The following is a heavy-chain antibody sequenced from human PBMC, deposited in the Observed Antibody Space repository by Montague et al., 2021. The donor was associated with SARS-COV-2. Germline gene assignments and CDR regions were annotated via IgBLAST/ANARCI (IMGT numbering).Heavy chain of an antibody. D-gene: IGHD2/OR15-2a*01. J-gene: IGHJ6*02. CDR1: GASFSGSY. CDR2: INNRGSV. CDR3: ARERWNIVIVPPVEYGMDV. V-gene: IGHV4-34*01. Sequence: SDTLSLTPAVYGASFSGSYWTWIRQSPGKGLEWIGEINNRGSVNXSPSLRSRVTISVDTSRNQFSLKVTSVTAADTAVYYCARERWNIVIVPPVEYGMDVWGQGPTVTVSS.